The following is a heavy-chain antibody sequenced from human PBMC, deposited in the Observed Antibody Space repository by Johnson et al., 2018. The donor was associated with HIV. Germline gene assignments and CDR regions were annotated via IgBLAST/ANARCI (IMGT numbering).Heavy chain of an antibody. V-gene: IGHV3-30*04. J-gene: IGHJ3*02. CDR3: ARDPGNYGGAFDI. Sequence: QVQLVESGGGVVQPGRSLRLSCAASGFTFSSYAMHWVRQAPGKGLEWAAVISFDGSNKYFADSVKGRFTISRDNAKNSLYLQMNSLRAEDTAVYYCARDPGNYGGAFDIWGQGTMVTVSS. D-gene: IGHD4-11*01. CDR2: ISFDGSNK. CDR1: GFTFSSYA.